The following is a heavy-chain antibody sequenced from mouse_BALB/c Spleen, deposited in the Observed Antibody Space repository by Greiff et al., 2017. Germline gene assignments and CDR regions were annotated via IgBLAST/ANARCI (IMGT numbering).Heavy chain of an antibody. CDR1: GFSLTSYG. Sequence: VQLQQSGPGLVQPSQSLSITCTVSGFSLTSYGVHWVRQSPGKGLEWLGVIWSGGSTDYNAAFISRLSISKDNSKSQVFFKMNSLQANDTAIYYCARVYDYDDGGYAMDYWGQGTSVTVSS. V-gene: IGHV2-2*02. CDR3: ARVYDYDDGGYAMDY. J-gene: IGHJ4*01. CDR2: IWSGGST. D-gene: IGHD2-4*01.